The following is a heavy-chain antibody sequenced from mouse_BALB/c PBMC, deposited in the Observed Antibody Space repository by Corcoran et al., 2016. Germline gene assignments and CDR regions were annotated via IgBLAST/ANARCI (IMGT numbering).Heavy chain of an antibody. J-gene: IGHJ2*01. CDR2: IDPANGNT. CDR3: GRSREGNYVVY. Sequence: EVQLQQSGAELVKPGASVKLYCTASGFNIKDTYMHWVKQRPEQGLECIGRIDPANGNTKYDPKFQGKATMTADTSSNTVYLQLSSLTSEATAVYYCGRSREGNYVVYGGQGTTLTVSS. V-gene: IGHV14-3*02. D-gene: IGHD2-1*01. CDR1: GFNIKDTY.